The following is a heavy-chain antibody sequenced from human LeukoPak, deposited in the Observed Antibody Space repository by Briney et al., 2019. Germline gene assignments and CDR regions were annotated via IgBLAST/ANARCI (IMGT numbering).Heavy chain of an antibody. V-gene: IGHV1-2*06. CDR1: GYTFTGYY. CDR2: IYPNSGGT. CDR3: SRAPPYCSGGSCYHLDY. J-gene: IGHJ4*02. D-gene: IGHD2-15*01. Sequence: GASVKVSCKASGYTFTGYYMHWVRQAPGQGLEWMGRIYPNSGGTNYAQKFQGRVTMTRDTSISTAYMELSRLRSDGTAVYCCSRAPPYCSGGSCYHLDYWGQGTLVTVSS.